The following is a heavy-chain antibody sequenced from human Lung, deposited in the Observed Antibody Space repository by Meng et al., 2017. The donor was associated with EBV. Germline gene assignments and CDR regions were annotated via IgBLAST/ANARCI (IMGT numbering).Heavy chain of an antibody. CDR1: CGYISSSSYY. V-gene: IGHV4-39*01. CDR3: ASPLGILGIVDL. CDR2: IYYSGST. D-gene: IGHD7-27*01. J-gene: IGHJ2*01. Sequence: HLHLHESGPGLVKPSETLSLTCTVSCGYISSSSYYWVWIREPPGKGLEWIGSIYYSGSTYYNPSLKSRVTISVDTSKNQFSLKLSSVTAADTAVYYCASPLGILGIVDLWGRGTLVTVSS.